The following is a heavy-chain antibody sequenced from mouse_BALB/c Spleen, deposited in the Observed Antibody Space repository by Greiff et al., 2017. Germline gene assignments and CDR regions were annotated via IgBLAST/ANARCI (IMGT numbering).Heavy chain of an antibody. CDR3: ARDSSGLAY. J-gene: IGHJ3*01. V-gene: IGHV7-3*02. D-gene: IGHD3-1*01. Sequence: EVKVVESGGGLVQPGGSLRLSCATSGFTFTDYYMSWVRQPPGKALEWLGFIRNKANGYTTEYSASVKGRFTISRDNSQSILYLQMNTLRAEDSATYYCARDSSGLAYWGQGTLVTVSA. CDR1: GFTFTDYY. CDR2: IRNKANGYTT.